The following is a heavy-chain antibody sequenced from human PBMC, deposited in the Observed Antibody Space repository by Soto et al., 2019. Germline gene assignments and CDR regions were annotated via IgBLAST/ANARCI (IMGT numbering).Heavy chain of an antibody. CDR2: IYYSGST. Sequence: QVQLQESGPGLVKPSETLSLTCTVSGGSISSYYWSWIRQPPGKGLEWIGYIYYSGSTNYNPSLKSRVTISVDTSKNQFSLKLSSVTAADTAVYYCARTVVPAAIGWFDPWGQGTLVTVSS. CDR1: GGSISSYY. V-gene: IGHV4-59*08. J-gene: IGHJ5*02. D-gene: IGHD2-2*02. CDR3: ARTVVPAAIGWFDP.